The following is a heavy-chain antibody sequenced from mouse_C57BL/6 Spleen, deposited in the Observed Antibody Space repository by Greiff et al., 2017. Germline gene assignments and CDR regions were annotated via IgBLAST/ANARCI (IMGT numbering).Heavy chain of an antibody. V-gene: IGHV14-4*01. CDR3: TTCKVARGFDY. CDR1: GFNIKDDY. Sequence: VQLQQSGAELVRPGASVKLSCTASGFNIKDDYMHWVKQRPEQGLEWIGWIDPENGDTEYASKFQGKATITADTSFNTAYLQLSSLTSEDTAVYYCTTCKVARGFDYGGQGTTLTVSS. J-gene: IGHJ2*01. D-gene: IGHD1-1*01. CDR2: IDPENGDT.